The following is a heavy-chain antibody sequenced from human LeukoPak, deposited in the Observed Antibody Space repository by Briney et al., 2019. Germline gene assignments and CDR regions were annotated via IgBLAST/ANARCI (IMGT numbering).Heavy chain of an antibody. D-gene: IGHD5-18*01. CDR1: GGSIGTSSYY. Sequence: SETLSLTCTVSGGSIGTSSYYCGSIRQPAGKGLEWIGRIYTSESPNYNPSLKSRVTMSVDTSKNQFSLKLSSVTAADTAVYYCARGLGRTSMVTRGGVRFDYWGQGTLVTVSS. CDR3: ARGLGRTSMVTRGGVRFDY. V-gene: IGHV4-61*02. J-gene: IGHJ4*02. CDR2: IYTSESP.